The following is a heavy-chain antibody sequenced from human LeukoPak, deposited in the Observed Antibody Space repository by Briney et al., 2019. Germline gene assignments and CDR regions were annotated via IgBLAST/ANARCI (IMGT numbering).Heavy chain of an antibody. CDR2: ISGSSGST. V-gene: IGHV3-23*01. D-gene: IGHD1-7*01. CDR1: GFTFSNYA. CDR3: ASWELRVQGAFDF. Sequence: PGGSLRLSCAASGFTFSNYAMSWVRQAPGKGLEWVSVISGSSGSTYYADSVMGRFTISRDNAKNSLYLQMNSLRAEDTAVYYCASWELRVQGAFDFWGQGTMVTVSS. J-gene: IGHJ3*01.